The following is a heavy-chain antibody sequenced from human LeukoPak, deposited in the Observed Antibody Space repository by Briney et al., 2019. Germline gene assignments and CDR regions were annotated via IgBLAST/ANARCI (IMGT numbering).Heavy chain of an antibody. CDR1: GGSFSGYY. Sequence: SETLSPTCAVYGGSFSGYYWSWIRQPPGKGLEWIGEINHSGSTNYNPSLKSRVTISVDTSKNQFSLKLSSVTAADTAVYYCARVRRAMIVVVTSDYYFDYWGQGTLVTVSS. V-gene: IGHV4-34*01. CDR2: INHSGST. J-gene: IGHJ4*02. CDR3: ARVRRAMIVVVTSDYYFDY. D-gene: IGHD3-22*01.